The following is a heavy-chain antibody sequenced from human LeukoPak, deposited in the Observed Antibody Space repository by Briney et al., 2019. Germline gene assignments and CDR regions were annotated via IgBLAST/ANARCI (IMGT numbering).Heavy chain of an antibody. J-gene: IGHJ4*02. V-gene: IGHV4-59*08. CDR3: VRHGYDTGSYLAHFDY. CDR1: GGSINSYY. D-gene: IGHD3-22*01. CDR2: ISYAGRP. Sequence: SETLSLTCTVSGGSINSYYWSWIRQPPGKGLEWVAYISYAGRPNSNPTLKSRVTISVDTSKNQFSLKLSSVTAADTAVYYCVRHGYDTGSYLAHFDYWGQGALVTVSS.